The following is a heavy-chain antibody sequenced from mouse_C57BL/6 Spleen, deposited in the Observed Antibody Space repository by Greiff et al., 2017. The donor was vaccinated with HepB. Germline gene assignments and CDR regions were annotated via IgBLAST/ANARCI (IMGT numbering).Heavy chain of an antibody. Sequence: EVHLVESGGGLVQPGESLKLSCESNEYEFPSHDMSWVRKTPAKRLELVAAINSDGGSTYYPDTMERRFIISRDNTKKTLYLQMSRLRSADTDFYYGARHADNGGPAMDYWGQGTSVTVPS. J-gene: IGHJ4*01. V-gene: IGHV5-2*01. CDR2: INSDGGST. CDR3: ARHADNGGPAMDY. CDR1: EYEFPSHD.